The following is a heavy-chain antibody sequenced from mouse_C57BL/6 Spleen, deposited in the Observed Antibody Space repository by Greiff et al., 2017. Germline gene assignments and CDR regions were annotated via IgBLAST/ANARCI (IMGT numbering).Heavy chain of an antibody. J-gene: IGHJ4*01. V-gene: IGHV1-55*01. D-gene: IGHD1-1*01. Sequence: QVQLQQPGAELVKPGASVKMSCKASGYTFTSYWITWVKQRPGQGLEWVGDIYPGSGSTNYNEKFKSKATLTVDTSSSTAYMQLSSLTSEDSAVYYCARRGYTVVAYYYAMDYWGQGTSVTVSS. CDR2: IYPGSGST. CDR3: ARRGYTVVAYYYAMDY. CDR1: GYTFTSYW.